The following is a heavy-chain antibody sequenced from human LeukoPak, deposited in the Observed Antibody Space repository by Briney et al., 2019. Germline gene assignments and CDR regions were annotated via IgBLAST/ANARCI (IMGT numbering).Heavy chain of an antibody. V-gene: IGHV3-30*02. CDR2: IRYDGSNK. J-gene: IGHJ4*02. D-gene: IGHD2-2*01. Sequence: PGGSLRLSCAASGFTFSSYGMHWVRQAPGKGLEWVAFIRYDGSNKYYADSVKGRFTISRDNSKNTLYLQMNSLRAEDTAVYYCAKEDDCSSTSCCPFDYWGQGTLVTVSS. CDR1: GFTFSSYG. CDR3: AKEDDCSSTSCCPFDY.